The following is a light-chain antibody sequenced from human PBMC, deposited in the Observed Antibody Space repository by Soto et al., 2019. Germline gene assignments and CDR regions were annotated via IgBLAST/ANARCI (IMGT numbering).Light chain of an antibody. CDR2: DAS. Sequence: DIVLTQSPGTLSLSPGERATLSCRASQSVSSYLALYQQKPGQAPRLLIYDASNRATGIPARFSGSGSGTDFTLTISRLEPEDFAVYYCQHYGDSRTFGQGTKVDIK. CDR1: QSVSSY. J-gene: IGKJ1*01. V-gene: IGKV3-20*01. CDR3: QHYGDSRT.